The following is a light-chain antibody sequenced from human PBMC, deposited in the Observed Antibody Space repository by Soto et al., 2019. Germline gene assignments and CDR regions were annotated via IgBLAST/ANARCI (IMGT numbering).Light chain of an antibody. CDR2: GAS. J-gene: IGKJ2*01. Sequence: EIVLTQSPATLSVSPGERATLSCRASQSVSSNLASYQQQHGQAPRLLIYGASTRATGIRARFRGSGSGTESTFTLSSRRFEDVAVSYCQQHNNWRPKYTFGQGTKLEIK. V-gene: IGKV3-15*01. CDR3: QQHNNWRPKYT. CDR1: QSVSSN.